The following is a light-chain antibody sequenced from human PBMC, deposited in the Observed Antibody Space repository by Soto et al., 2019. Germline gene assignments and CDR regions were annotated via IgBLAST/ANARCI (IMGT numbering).Light chain of an antibody. J-gene: IGLJ1*01. Sequence: QSALTQPASVSGSPGQSITISCTGTSSDVGGYKYVSWYQQHPGKAPKLMIYDVSNRPSGVSNRFSGSKSGNTASLTISGLQAEDEADYYCGSYTSSSTDVFGTGTKVTVL. CDR1: SSDVGGYKY. CDR3: GSYTSSSTDV. CDR2: DVS. V-gene: IGLV2-14*03.